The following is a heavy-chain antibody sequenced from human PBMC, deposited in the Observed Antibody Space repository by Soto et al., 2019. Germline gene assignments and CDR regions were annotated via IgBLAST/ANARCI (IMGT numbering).Heavy chain of an antibody. Sequence: GGSLRLSCAASGFTFRNYGMNWVRQAPGKGLEWVSAISGSGAYTYYANSVKGRFTISRDNSKNTLYLQLNSLRAEDTAVYYCAKFGCSSTSCQCDYWGQGTRVTVSS. CDR1: GFTFRNYG. CDR3: AKFGCSSTSCQCDY. J-gene: IGHJ4*02. D-gene: IGHD2-2*01. CDR2: ISGSGAYT. V-gene: IGHV3-23*01.